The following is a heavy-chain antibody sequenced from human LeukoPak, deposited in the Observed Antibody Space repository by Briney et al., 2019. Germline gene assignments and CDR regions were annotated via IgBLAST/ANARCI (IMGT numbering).Heavy chain of an antibody. D-gene: IGHD5-24*01. CDR2: IYYSGST. CDR3: ARHPGRWLTGYFDL. Sequence: PSETLSLTCTVSGGSISSYYWSWIRQPPGKGLEWIGYIYYSGSTNYNPSLKSRVTISVDTSKIQFSLKLGSVTAADTAVYYCARHPGRWLTGYFDLWGRGTLVTVSS. CDR1: GGSISSYY. V-gene: IGHV4-59*08. J-gene: IGHJ2*01.